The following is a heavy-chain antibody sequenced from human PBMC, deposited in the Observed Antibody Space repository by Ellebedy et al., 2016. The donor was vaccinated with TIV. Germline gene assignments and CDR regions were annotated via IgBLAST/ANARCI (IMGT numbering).Heavy chain of an antibody. CDR3: ARESLGSYDSSGDFDC. J-gene: IGHJ4*02. D-gene: IGHD3-22*01. CDR2: IHHSGST. CDR1: GGSFSGHY. V-gene: IGHV4-34*01. Sequence: GSLRLXXAVYGGSFSGHYWTWIRQPPGKGLEWIGSIHHSGSTYNNPSLKSRVTISVDMSKNQFSLKLSSVTAADTAVYYCARESLGSYDSSGDFDCWGQGTLVTVSS.